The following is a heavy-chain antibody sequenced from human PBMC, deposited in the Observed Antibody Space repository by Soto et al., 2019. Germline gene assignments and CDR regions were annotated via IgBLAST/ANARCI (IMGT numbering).Heavy chain of an antibody. D-gene: IGHD3-16*01. CDR3: ATYRRGEGGRGY. CDR2: YSDST. J-gene: IGHJ4*02. Sequence: WTWIRQPPGKGLEWIGDYSDSTSYSPSLKSRVTISADTSKNQFSLKLSSVTATDTAVYYCATYRRGEGGRGYWGQGTLVTVSP. V-gene: IGHV4-59*08.